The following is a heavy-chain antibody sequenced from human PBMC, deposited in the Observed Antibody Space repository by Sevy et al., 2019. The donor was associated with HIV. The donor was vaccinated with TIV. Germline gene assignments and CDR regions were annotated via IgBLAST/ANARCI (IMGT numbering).Heavy chain of an antibody. CDR3: ARGTTMIGHGVLSYGMDV. V-gene: IGHV1-18*01. CDR2: IRNYNGNT. CDR1: GYIFTSYG. Sequence: ASVKVSCKASGYIFTSYGISWVRQAPGQGLEWLGWIRNYNGNTKYEQKVQGRVTMTTDTSTSTANMGLRGLRSDDTAVYYCARGTTMIGHGVLSYGMDVWGQGTTVTVSS. D-gene: IGHD3-22*01. J-gene: IGHJ6*02.